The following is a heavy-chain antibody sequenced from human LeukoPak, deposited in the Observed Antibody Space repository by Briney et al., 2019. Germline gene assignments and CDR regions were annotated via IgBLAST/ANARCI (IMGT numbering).Heavy chain of an antibody. Sequence: GGSLRLSCAASGFTFSSYWMCWVRQAPGKGLEWVANIKQDGSEKYYVDSVKGRFTISRDNAKNSLYLQMNSLRAEDTAVYYCARDSSGWTYYFDYWGQGTLVTVSS. D-gene: IGHD6-19*01. CDR2: IKQDGSEK. J-gene: IGHJ4*02. CDR1: GFTFSSYW. CDR3: ARDSSGWTYYFDY. V-gene: IGHV3-7*01.